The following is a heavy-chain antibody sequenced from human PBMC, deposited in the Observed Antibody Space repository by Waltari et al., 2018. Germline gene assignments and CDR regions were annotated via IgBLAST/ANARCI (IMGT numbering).Heavy chain of an antibody. D-gene: IGHD6-19*01. Sequence: QVQLVQSGAEVKKPGASVKVSCKASGYTFTVYYIHWVRQAPGQGLEWMGWINPKSGGTNYAQNFQGWVTMTRDTSITTAYMELSSLRSDDTAVYYCARQSGYSSYYFENWGQGTLVTVSS. CDR1: GYTFTVYY. J-gene: IGHJ4*02. V-gene: IGHV1-2*04. CDR2: INPKSGGT. CDR3: ARQSGYSSYYFEN.